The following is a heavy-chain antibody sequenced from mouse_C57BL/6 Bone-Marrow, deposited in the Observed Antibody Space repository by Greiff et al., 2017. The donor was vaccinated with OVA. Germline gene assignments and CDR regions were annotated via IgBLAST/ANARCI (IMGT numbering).Heavy chain of an antibody. J-gene: IGHJ3*01. V-gene: IGHV1-50*01. CDR2: IDPSDSYT. CDR1: GYTFTSYW. Sequence: QVQLQQPGAELVKPGASVKLSCKASGYTFTSYWMQWVKQRPGQGLEWIGEIDPSDSYTNYNQKFKGKATLTVDTSSSTAYMQFSSLTSEDSAVYYCARGSTVDPYWGQGTLVTVSA. CDR3: ARGSTVDPY. D-gene: IGHD1-1*01.